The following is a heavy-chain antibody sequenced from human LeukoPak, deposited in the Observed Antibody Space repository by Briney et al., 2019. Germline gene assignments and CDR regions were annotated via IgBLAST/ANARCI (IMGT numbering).Heavy chain of an antibody. CDR1: GFTFDDYA. Sequence: GGSLRLSCAASGFTFDDYAMHWVRQAPGKGLEWVSGISWNSGSIGYADSVKGRFTISRDNAKNSLYLQMNSLRAEDTAVYYCARGVVGATTGAYSFDYWGRGTLVTVSS. CDR3: ARGVVGATTGAYSFDY. J-gene: IGHJ4*02. CDR2: ISWNSGSI. D-gene: IGHD1-26*01. V-gene: IGHV3-9*01.